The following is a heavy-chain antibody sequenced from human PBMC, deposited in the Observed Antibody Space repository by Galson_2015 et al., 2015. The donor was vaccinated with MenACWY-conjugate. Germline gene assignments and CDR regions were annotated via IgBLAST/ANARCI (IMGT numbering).Heavy chain of an antibody. Sequence: PLRPSFSSPFVPFLRPPLLFARQAPGKGLEWVSIIYSGGNTYYADSVKGRFTISRDNSKNTLYLQMNSLRAEDTAVYYCARDRRFSSRGVVTSSRMDVWGQGTTVTVSS. CDR2: IYSGGNT. J-gene: IGHJ6*02. CDR1: FVPFLRPP. D-gene: IGHD3-10*01. CDR3: ARDRRFSSRGVVTSSRMDV. V-gene: IGHV3-53*01.